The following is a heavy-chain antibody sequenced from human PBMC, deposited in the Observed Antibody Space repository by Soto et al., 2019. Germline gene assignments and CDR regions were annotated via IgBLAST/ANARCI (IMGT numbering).Heavy chain of an antibody. CDR3: ASPRRYNWSFDY. Sequence: QLQLQESGPGLVKPSETLSLTCTVSGGSISSSSYYWGWIRQPPGKGLEWIGSIYYSGSTYYNPYLKSRGTISVDTSKNQFSLKLSSVTAADTAVYYCASPRRYNWSFDYWGQGTLVTVSS. CDR1: GGSISSSSYY. D-gene: IGHD1-20*01. CDR2: IYYSGST. J-gene: IGHJ4*02. V-gene: IGHV4-39*01.